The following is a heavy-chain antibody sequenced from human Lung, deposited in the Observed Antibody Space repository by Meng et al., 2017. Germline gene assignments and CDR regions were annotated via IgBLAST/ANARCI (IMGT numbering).Heavy chain of an antibody. CDR1: DYTFTGYG. D-gene: IGHD1-26*01. CDR3: ARGTPGRSYANY. V-gene: IGHV1-18*01. J-gene: IGHJ4*02. CDR2: LGAHDGDT. Sequence: QVHPVQSGPEVKTPEASVKVSCKASDYTFTGYGVSWVRQAPGQGLEWMAWLGAHDGDTSFGPKFQGRVTVTADRPTATAYMELRSLRFDDTAVYYRARGTPGRSYANYWGPGTPVTVSS.